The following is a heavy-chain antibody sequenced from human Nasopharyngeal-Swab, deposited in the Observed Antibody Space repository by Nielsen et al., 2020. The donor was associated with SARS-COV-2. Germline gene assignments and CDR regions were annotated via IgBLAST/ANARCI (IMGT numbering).Heavy chain of an antibody. CDR2: ISGSGGST. Sequence: GESLKISCAASGFTFSSYAMSWVRQAPGKGLEWVSAISGSGGSTYYADSVKGRFTISRDNSKNTLCLQMNSLRAEDTAVYYCAKDYNSVGWGSNKIYYMDVWGKGTTVTVSS. CDR1: GFTFSSYA. V-gene: IGHV3-23*01. D-gene: IGHD3-16*01. J-gene: IGHJ6*03. CDR3: AKDYNSVGWGSNKIYYMDV.